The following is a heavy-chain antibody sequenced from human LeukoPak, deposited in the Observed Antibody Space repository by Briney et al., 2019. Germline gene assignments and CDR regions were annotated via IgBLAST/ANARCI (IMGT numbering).Heavy chain of an antibody. V-gene: IGHV3-23*01. CDR2: ISGSGGST. J-gene: IGHJ4*02. Sequence: GGSLRLSCAASGFTFDDYGMSWVRQAPGKGLEWVSAISGSGGSTYYADSVKGRFTISRDNSKNTLYLQMNSLRAEDTAVYYCAKASGWIDYWGQGTLVTVSS. CDR3: AKASGWIDY. D-gene: IGHD6-19*01. CDR1: GFTFDDYG.